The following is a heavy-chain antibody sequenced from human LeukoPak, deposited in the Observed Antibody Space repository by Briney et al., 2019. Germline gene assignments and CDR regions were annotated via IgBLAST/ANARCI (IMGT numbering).Heavy chain of an antibody. Sequence: SETLSLTCTVSGGSVSGSFWNWIRRPPRKGLEWIGYIDCSGSSNYNPSLQSRVTISVDTSKNQVSLKLSSVTAADTAVYYCARQDYGDYPPGYWGQGTLVTVSS. CDR1: GGSVSGSF. CDR2: IDCSGSS. V-gene: IGHV4-59*02. CDR3: ARQDYGDYPPGY. D-gene: IGHD4-17*01. J-gene: IGHJ4*02.